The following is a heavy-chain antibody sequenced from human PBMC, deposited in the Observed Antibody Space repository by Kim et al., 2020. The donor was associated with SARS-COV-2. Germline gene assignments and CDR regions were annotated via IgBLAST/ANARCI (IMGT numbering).Heavy chain of an antibody. Sequence: GGSLRLSCVASGFTFSTYGMHWVRQAPGKGLEWVAFISYNGNNIYYEDSVKGRFTISRDNSKNTVFLQMDSLRPEDTAVFYCAKRGEYTITWDHYFDSWGQGTLVTVSS. CDR3: AKRGEYTITWDHYFDS. V-gene: IGHV3-30*18. J-gene: IGHJ4*02. CDR2: ISYNGNNI. D-gene: IGHD6-6*01. CDR1: GFTFSTYG.